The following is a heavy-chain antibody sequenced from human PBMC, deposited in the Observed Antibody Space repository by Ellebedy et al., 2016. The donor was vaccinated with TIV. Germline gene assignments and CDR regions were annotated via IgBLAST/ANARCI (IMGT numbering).Heavy chain of an antibody. CDR1: GFTFRRYG. CDR3: AKYSGSYYKFEH. Sequence: GESLKIPCAAPGFTFRRYGMHCVRQAPGRGLEWLAVVSYDGSDKSYGDSVKGRFTISRDNSKNTLYLQMNSLRVEDTAVYYCAKYSGSYYKFEHWGKGTLVTVSS. V-gene: IGHV3-30*18. CDR2: VSYDGSDK. J-gene: IGHJ4*02. D-gene: IGHD1-26*01.